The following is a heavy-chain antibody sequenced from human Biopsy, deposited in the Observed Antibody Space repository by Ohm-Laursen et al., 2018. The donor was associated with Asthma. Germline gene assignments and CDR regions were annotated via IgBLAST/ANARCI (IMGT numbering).Heavy chain of an antibody. Sequence: GSSVKVSCKTSGYPFTDFALFWVRQAPGQGLESLGWISGYNGNTDYAEKFQGRVFMSTDTSTRTAYMELRNLASDDTAIYYCVRDINFYANSYEGFDYWGQGTQVIVSS. J-gene: IGHJ4*01. V-gene: IGHV1-18*01. CDR3: VRDINFYANSYEGFDY. CDR2: ISGYNGNT. CDR1: GYPFTDFA. D-gene: IGHD2/OR15-2a*01.